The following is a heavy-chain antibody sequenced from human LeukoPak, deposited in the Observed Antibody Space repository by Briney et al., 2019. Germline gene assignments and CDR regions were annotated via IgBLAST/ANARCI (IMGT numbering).Heavy chain of an antibody. CDR2: ISGSGGST. D-gene: IGHD3-16*02. CDR1: GFTFSSYA. CDR3: AKDGMITFGGVIVKRIYYYMDV. J-gene: IGHJ6*03. V-gene: IGHV3-23*01. Sequence: PGRSLRLSCAASGFTFSSYAMHWVRQAPGKGLEWVSAISGSGGSTYYADSVKGRFTISRDNSKNTLYLQMNSLRAEDTAVYYCAKDGMITFGGVIVKRIYYYMDVWGKGTTVTISS.